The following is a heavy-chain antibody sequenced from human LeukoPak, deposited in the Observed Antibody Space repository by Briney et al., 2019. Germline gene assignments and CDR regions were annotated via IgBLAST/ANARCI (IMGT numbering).Heavy chain of an antibody. CDR2: IYTTGST. D-gene: IGHD4-17*01. J-gene: IGHJ6*02. CDR1: GGSISDYY. Sequence: SETLSLTCTVSGGSISDYYWSWIRQPAGKGLEWIGRIYTTGSTDYNPSLKSRITISVDTSKNQFSLKLSSVTTADTAVYYCARGYGDYYYYGLDVWGQGTTVTVSS. CDR3: ARGYGDYYYYGLDV. V-gene: IGHV4-4*07.